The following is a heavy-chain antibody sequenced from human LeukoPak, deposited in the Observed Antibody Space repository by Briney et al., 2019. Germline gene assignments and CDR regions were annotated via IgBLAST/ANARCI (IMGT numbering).Heavy chain of an antibody. CDR1: GGSISSYY. D-gene: IGHD2-15*01. Sequence: SETLSLTCTVSGGSISSYYWSWIRQPAGKGLEWIGRIYTSGSSNYNPSLKSRVSMSVDTSKNQFSLKLSSVTAADTAVYYCAREPRLPGCSGGSCYSDSFDYWGQGTLVTVSS. J-gene: IGHJ4*02. CDR3: AREPRLPGCSGGSCYSDSFDY. CDR2: IYTSGSS. V-gene: IGHV4-4*07.